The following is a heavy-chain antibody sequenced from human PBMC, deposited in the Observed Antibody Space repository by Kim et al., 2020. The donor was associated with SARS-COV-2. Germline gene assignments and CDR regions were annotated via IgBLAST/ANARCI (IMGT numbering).Heavy chain of an antibody. CDR3: AKVTIFGVVILRVGYFDY. D-gene: IGHD3-3*01. V-gene: IGHV3-23*01. CDR2: ISGSGGST. Sequence: GGSLRLSCAASGFTFSSYAMSWVRQAPGKGLEWVSAISGSGGSTYYADSVKGRFTISRDNSKNTLYLQMNSLRAEDTAVYYCAKVTIFGVVILRVGYFDYWGQGTLVTVSS. CDR1: GFTFSSYA. J-gene: IGHJ4*02.